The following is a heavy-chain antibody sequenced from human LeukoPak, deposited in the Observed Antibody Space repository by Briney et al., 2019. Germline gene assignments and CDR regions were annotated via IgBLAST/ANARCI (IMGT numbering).Heavy chain of an antibody. V-gene: IGHV3-49*04. CDR3: TRDLGYSGYRGDLGYFDY. CDR2: IRSKAYGGTT. Sequence: PGRSLRLSCAASGFTFSSYGMHWVRQAPGKGLEWVGFIRSKAYGGTTEYAASVKGRFTISRDDSKSIAYLQMNSLKTEDTAVYYCTRDLGYSGYRGDLGYFDYWGQGTLVTVSS. CDR1: GFTFSSYG. J-gene: IGHJ4*02. D-gene: IGHD5-12*01.